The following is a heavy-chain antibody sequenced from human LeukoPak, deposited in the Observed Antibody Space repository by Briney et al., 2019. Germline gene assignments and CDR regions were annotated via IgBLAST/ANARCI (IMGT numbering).Heavy chain of an antibody. CDR3: AKSAYYDASGYYREYYFDY. CDR1: GFTFSSYA. J-gene: IGHJ4*02. Sequence: GGSLRLSCAASGFTFSSYAMSWVRQAPGKGLEWVSSISGSGGSTHYADSVKGRFTISRDKTKNTLYLQMNSLRAEDTAVYYCAKSAYYDASGYYREYYFDYWGQGTLVTVSS. CDR2: ISGSGGST. V-gene: IGHV3-23*01. D-gene: IGHD3-22*01.